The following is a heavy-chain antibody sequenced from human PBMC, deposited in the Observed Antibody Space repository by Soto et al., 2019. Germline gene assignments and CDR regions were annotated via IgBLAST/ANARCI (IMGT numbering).Heavy chain of an antibody. J-gene: IGHJ3*02. V-gene: IGHV3-33*01. CDR1: GFTFSSYG. Sequence: QVQLVESGGGVVQPGRSLRLSCAASGFTFSSYGMHWVRQAPGKGLEWVAVIWYDGSNKYYADSVKGRFTISRDNSKNTLYLQMNSVRAEDTAVYYCARDEGAVAGLNDAFDIWGQGTMVTVSS. CDR3: ARDEGAVAGLNDAFDI. D-gene: IGHD6-19*01. CDR2: IWYDGSNK.